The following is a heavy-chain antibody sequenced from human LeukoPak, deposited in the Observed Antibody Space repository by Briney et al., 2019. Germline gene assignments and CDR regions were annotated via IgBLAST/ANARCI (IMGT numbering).Heavy chain of an antibody. CDR3: ARGPIVVVPAATTGYMDV. D-gene: IGHD2-2*01. Sequence: ASVKVSCKASGGTFSSYAISWVRQAPGQGLEWMEGIIPIFGTANYAQKFQGRVTITTDESTSTAYMELSSLRSEDTAVYYCARGPIVVVPAATTGYMDVWGKGTTVTVSS. CDR1: GGTFSSYA. CDR2: IIPIFGTA. V-gene: IGHV1-69*05. J-gene: IGHJ6*03.